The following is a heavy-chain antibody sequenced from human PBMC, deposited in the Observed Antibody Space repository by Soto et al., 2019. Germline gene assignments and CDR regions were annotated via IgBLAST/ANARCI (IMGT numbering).Heavy chain of an antibody. Sequence: PGGSLRLSCAASGFTFSSYAMRWVRQAQGKGLEWVSGISDSGGSTYYAASVKGRFTTSRDESKNSVYLQMNSLKTEDTAVYYCVRATYFSDSSGYTRCFDYWGQGTLVTVAS. D-gene: IGHD3-22*01. V-gene: IGHV3-23*01. CDR2: ISDSGGST. CDR1: GFTFSSYA. CDR3: VRATYFSDSSGYTRCFDY. J-gene: IGHJ4*02.